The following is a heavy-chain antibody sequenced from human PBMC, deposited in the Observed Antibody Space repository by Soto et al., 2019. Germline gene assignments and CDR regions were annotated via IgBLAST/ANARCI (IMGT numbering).Heavy chain of an antibody. V-gene: IGHV3-48*02. CDR2: ISSSSSTI. CDR1: GLNISSYI. J-gene: IGHJ6*02. CDR3: ARVSRPVYYYGMDV. Sequence: TGGPLRHSCAASGLNISSYIMNWVSKATGKGLEWVSYISSSSSTIYYADSVKGRFTISRDNAKNSLYLQMNSLRDEDTAVYYCARVSRPVYYYGMDVWGQGTTVTVSS.